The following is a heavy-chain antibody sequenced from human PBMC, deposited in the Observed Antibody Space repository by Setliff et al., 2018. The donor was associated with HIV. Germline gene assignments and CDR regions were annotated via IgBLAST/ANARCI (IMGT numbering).Heavy chain of an antibody. D-gene: IGHD2-8*01. V-gene: IGHV1-18*01. J-gene: IGHJ4*02. CDR3: AREVVPIADYHNFDS. CDR1: GYSFTNYG. CDR2: ISPYNGDT. Sequence: ASVKVSCKASGYSFTNYGISWVRQAPGQGLEWVGWISPYNGDTKYAEKVQGRVTMTTDTSTSTAYMELRSLRPDDTAVYYCAREVVPIADYHNFDSWGQGSLVTVSS.